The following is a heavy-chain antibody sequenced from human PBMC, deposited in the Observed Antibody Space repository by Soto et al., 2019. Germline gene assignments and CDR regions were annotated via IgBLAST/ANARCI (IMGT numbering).Heavy chain of an antibody. CDR1: GGTFSSYT. J-gene: IGHJ4*02. CDR2: IIPILGIA. D-gene: IGHD6-19*01. CDR3: ARGTTAVAGIGY. Sequence: QVQLVQSGAEVKKPGSSVKVSCKASGGTFSSYTISLVRQAPGQGLEWMGRIIPILGIANYAQKFQGRVTITADKSTSTAYMELSSLRSEDTAVYYCARGTTAVAGIGYWGQGTLVTVSS. V-gene: IGHV1-69*02.